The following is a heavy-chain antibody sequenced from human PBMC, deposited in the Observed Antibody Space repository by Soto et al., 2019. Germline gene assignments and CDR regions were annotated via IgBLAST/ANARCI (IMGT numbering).Heavy chain of an antibody. V-gene: IGHV3-23*01. J-gene: IGHJ4*02. CDR3: ARRDFGY. Sequence: EVQLLESGRGLVQPGGSLRLSCAASGFTFRSYAMSWVRQAPGKGLEWVSAITASGGTTYYADSVKGRFTISRDNSKNTLYLEMNSLRAEDTAVYYCARRDFGYWGQGTLVTVSS. CDR1: GFTFRSYA. CDR2: ITASGGTT. D-gene: IGHD2-21*01.